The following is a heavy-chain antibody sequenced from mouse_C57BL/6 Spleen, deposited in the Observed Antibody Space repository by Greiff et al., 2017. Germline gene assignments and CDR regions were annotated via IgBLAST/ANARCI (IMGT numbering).Heavy chain of an antibody. J-gene: IGHJ2*01. V-gene: IGHV1-50*01. CDR1: GYTFTSYW. CDR3: ARENYYGSSFDY. D-gene: IGHD1-1*01. CDR2: IDPSDSYT. Sequence: QVQLQQPGAELVKPGASVKLSCKASGYTFTSYWMQWVKQRPGQGLEWIGEIDPSDSYTNYNQKFKGKATLTVDTSSSPAYVQLSSLTSEDAAVYYCARENYYGSSFDYWGQGTTLTVSS.